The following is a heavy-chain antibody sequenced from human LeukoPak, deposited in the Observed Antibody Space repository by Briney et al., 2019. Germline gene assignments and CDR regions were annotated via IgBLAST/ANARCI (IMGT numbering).Heavy chain of an antibody. Sequence: GGSLRLSCSASGLTFRTYAMHWVRQAPGKGLEYVSAISANGDNTYYADSVKGRFSISRDNSKNTLYLQMSSLRAEDTAVFYCVKVFWSGYYDYWGQGTLVTVSS. D-gene: IGHD3-3*01. J-gene: IGHJ4*02. CDR2: ISANGDNT. CDR1: GLTFRTYA. V-gene: IGHV3-64D*09. CDR3: VKVFWSGYYDY.